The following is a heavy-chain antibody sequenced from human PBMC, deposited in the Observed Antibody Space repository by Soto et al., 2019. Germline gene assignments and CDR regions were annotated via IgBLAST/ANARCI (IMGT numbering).Heavy chain of an antibody. CDR3: ERSDNRNSLYGVDV. CDR2: INHRGSS. V-gene: IGHV4-34*01. Sequence: SETLSLTCAVNGGSLSGYYWSWIRQSPGKGLEWTGEINHRGSSDYNPSLKSRVTLSIDASMNHVTLELTSVTAADTAVYYCERSDNRNSLYGVDVWGQGTAVTVSS. D-gene: IGHD1-7*01. CDR1: GGSLSGYY. J-gene: IGHJ6*02.